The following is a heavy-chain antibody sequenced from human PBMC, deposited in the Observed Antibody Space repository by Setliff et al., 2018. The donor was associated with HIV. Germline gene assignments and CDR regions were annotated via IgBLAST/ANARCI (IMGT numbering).Heavy chain of an antibody. D-gene: IGHD4-17*01. CDR2: IYYSGST. J-gene: IGHJ2*01. V-gene: IGHV4-59*01. Sequence: SETLSLTCTVSGGSISSYYWSWIRQPPGKGLEWIGYIYYSGSTNYNPSLKSRVTISVDTSENQFSLKLTSVTAADTAVYYCARGDYGINWYFDLWGRGTLVTVSS. CDR3: ARGDYGINWYFDL. CDR1: GGSISSYY.